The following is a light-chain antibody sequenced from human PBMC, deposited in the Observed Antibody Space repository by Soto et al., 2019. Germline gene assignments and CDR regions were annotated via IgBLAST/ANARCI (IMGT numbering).Light chain of an antibody. CDR2: DAS. CDR3: QQYNSYPYT. CDR1: ESIRTW. V-gene: IGKV1-5*01. Sequence: DIQMTQSPSTLSASIGDRVTITCRASESIRTWLAWYQHKPGKAPKFLIYDASSLESGVPSRFSGSGSGTEFTLTISNLQPDDFATYYCQQYNSYPYTFGQGTKVDIK. J-gene: IGKJ2*01.